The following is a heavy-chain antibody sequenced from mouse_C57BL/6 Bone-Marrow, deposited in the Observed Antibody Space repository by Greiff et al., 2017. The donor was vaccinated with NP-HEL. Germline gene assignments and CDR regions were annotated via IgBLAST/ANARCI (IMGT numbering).Heavy chain of an antibody. Sequence: VQLQQSGAELARPGASVKMSCKASGYTFTSYTMHWVKQRPGQGLEWIGYINPSSGYTKYNQKFKDKATLTADKSSSTAYTQLSSLTSEDSAVYYCARSLYYGNSWFAYWGQGTLVTVSA. CDR2: INPSSGYT. J-gene: IGHJ3*01. CDR3: ARSLYYGNSWFAY. D-gene: IGHD2-1*01. V-gene: IGHV1-4*01. CDR1: GYTFTSYT.